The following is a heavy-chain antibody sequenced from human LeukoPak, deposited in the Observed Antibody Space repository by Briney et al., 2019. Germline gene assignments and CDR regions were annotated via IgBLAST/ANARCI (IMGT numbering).Heavy chain of an antibody. V-gene: IGHV4-61*02. CDR1: GDSISSGSYY. J-gene: IGHJ4*02. D-gene: IGHD1-1*01. Sequence: PSQTLSLTCTVSGDSISSGSYYWSWIRQPAGKGLEWIGRIYINGGTNYNPSLKSRVTISVDTSRNQFSLKLSSVTAADTAVYYCARDGNDYGDCWGQGTLVTVSS. CDR2: IYINGGT. CDR3: ARDGNDYGDC.